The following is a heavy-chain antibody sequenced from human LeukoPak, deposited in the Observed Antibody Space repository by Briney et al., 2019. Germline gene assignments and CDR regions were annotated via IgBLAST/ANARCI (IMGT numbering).Heavy chain of an antibody. Sequence: SETLSLTCTVSGGSISSSGYYWGGIRQPPGKGLEWIGSIYYSGSTYYNPSLKSRVTISVDTSKNQFSLKLSSVTAADTAVYYCARRLLDYYDSSGYTPIDYWGQGTLVTVSS. CDR3: ARRLLDYYDSSGYTPIDY. J-gene: IGHJ4*02. D-gene: IGHD3-22*01. CDR2: IYYSGST. CDR1: GGSISSSGYY. V-gene: IGHV4-39*01.